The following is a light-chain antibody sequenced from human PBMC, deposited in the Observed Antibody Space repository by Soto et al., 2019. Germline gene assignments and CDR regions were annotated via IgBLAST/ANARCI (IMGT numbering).Light chain of an antibody. CDR2: DAS. CDR1: QDISNY. Sequence: DIQMTQSPSSLSASVGDRVTITCQASQDISNYLNWYQQKPGKAPKLLIYDASNLETGVPSRFSGSGSGTDFTFTISSLQPEDIETYYCQQYDNLLTWTFGQGTKVEIK. CDR3: QQYDNLLTWT. V-gene: IGKV1-33*01. J-gene: IGKJ1*01.